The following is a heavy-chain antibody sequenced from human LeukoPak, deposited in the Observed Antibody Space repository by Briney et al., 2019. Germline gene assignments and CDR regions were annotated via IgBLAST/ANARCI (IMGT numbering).Heavy chain of an antibody. J-gene: IGHJ4*02. CDR2: INPNNCGT. CDR3: ASRKSLLYYYGSGSYYNVPFLDY. Sequence: SVKVSCKASGYTFTGYYMHWLRQAPGQGLEWLGWINPNNCGTNYAQKFQGRVTMTRDTSIGTAYMELSRLRSDDTAVYYCASRKSLLYYYGSGSYYNVPFLDYWGQGTLVTVSS. CDR1: GYTFTGYY. V-gene: IGHV1-2*02. D-gene: IGHD3-10*01.